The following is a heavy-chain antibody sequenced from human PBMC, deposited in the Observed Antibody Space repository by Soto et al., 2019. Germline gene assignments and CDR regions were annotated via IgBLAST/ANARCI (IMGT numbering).Heavy chain of an antibody. CDR3: ARGFSSVSLDA. V-gene: IGHV4-61*08. D-gene: IGHD6-19*01. CDR1: GDSVSSWGYY. CDR2: IYSSGSA. Sequence: PSETLSLTCTVSGDSVSSWGYYWSLIRQPPGKGLDWIGYIYSSGSANYNPSLKSRVTIALDTAKNQISLKVASVTAGDTAGYYCARGFSSVSLDAWGQGTKVTVSS. J-gene: IGHJ6*02.